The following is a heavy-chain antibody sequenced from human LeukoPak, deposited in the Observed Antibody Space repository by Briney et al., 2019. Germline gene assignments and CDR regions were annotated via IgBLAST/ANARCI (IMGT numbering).Heavy chain of an antibody. J-gene: IGHJ6*03. CDR3: ARGYSLDLFYMDV. CDR1: GFIVSSIY. Sequence: GGSLRLSCEVSGFIVSSIYMTWVRQAPGKGLEWVSVIYSGGSTYYADSVKGRFTISRDNSKNTRYLQMNNLRAEDTAVYFCARGYSLDLFYMDVWGKGTTVTVSS. V-gene: IGHV3-53*01. D-gene: IGHD2-15*01. CDR2: IYSGGST.